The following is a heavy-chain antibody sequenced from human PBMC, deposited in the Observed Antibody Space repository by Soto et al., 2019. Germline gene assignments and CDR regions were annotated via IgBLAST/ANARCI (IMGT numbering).Heavy chain of an antibody. CDR1: GGSIGSYY. CDR3: ARGVGSGYDYFDY. J-gene: IGHJ4*02. Sequence: SEALSLTCTVSGGSIGSYYWSWSRHPPGKGLEWIGYIYYSGSTNYNPSLKSRVTISVDTSKNQFSLKLSSVTAADTAVYYCARGVGSGYDYFDYWGQGTLVTVSS. D-gene: IGHD5-12*01. CDR2: IYYSGST. V-gene: IGHV4-59*01.